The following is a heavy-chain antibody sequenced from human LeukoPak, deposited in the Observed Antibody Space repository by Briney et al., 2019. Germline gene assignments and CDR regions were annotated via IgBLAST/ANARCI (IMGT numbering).Heavy chain of an antibody. Sequence: ASVKVSCKAPGYTFTGYYMHWVRQAPGQGLEWMGWINPNSGGTNYAQKFQGRVTMTRDTSISTAYMELSSLRSEDTAVYYCARGRIRYDDYSSGWFVFFEFWGQGSLVTVSS. CDR3: ARGRIRYDDYSSGWFVFFEF. CDR1: GYTFTGYY. J-gene: IGHJ4*02. D-gene: IGHD6-19*01. CDR2: INPNSGGT. V-gene: IGHV1-2*02.